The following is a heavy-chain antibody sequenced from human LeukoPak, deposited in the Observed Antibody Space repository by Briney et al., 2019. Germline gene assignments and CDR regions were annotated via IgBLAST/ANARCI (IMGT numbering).Heavy chain of an antibody. CDR1: GGSFSGYY. V-gene: IGHV4-34*01. Sequence: SETLSLTCAVYGGSFSGYYWSWIRQPPGKGLEWIGEINHSGSTNYNPSLKSRVTISVDTSKNQFSLKLSSVTAADTAVYYCARWFCSSTSCYVDYWGRGTLVTVSS. CDR2: INHSGST. CDR3: ARWFCSSTSCYVDY. J-gene: IGHJ4*02. D-gene: IGHD2-2*01.